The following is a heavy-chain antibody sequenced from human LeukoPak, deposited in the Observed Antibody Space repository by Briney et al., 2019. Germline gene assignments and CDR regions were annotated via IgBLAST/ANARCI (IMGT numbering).Heavy chain of an antibody. J-gene: IGHJ4*02. CDR1: GFTFSHYG. D-gene: IGHD3-22*01. CDR3: AKDNEDKYNSGDAAYYFDD. V-gene: IGHV3-30*18. Sequence: GGSLRLSCAAYGFTFSHYGMHWVRQAPGKGREGVAVIRYGGTNKYYADSVKGRFTVSRDNSKNTLYLQMDSLRAENTGTYYCAKDNEDKYNSGDAAYYFDDWGQGTLVSVSS. CDR2: IRYGGTNK.